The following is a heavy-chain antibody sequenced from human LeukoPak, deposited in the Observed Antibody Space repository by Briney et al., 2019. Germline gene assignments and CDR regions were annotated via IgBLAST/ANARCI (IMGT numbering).Heavy chain of an antibody. CDR1: GFTFSNYW. V-gene: IGHV3-21*01. Sequence: GGSLRLSCAASGFTFSNYWMHWVRQAPGKGLEWVSIISRASESIFYADSVKGRFTISRDNAKNSLYLQMNGLRAEDTAVYYCARNLYSGYDFYWGQGTLVTVSS. CDR3: ARNLYSGYDFY. CDR2: ISRASESI. J-gene: IGHJ4*02. D-gene: IGHD5-12*01.